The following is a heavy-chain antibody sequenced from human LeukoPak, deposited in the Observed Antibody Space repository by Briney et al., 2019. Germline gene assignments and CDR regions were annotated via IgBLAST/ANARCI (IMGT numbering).Heavy chain of an antibody. Sequence: SETLSLTCAVYGGSFSGYYWSWIRQPPGKGLEWIGEINHSGSTNYNPSLKSRVTISVDTSKNQFSLKLSSVTAADTAVYYCARGGSQWGYYGSGSPAYWGQGTLVTVSS. CDR2: INHSGST. J-gene: IGHJ4*02. V-gene: IGHV4-34*01. CDR1: GGSFSGYY. CDR3: ARGGSQWGYYGSGSPAY. D-gene: IGHD3-10*01.